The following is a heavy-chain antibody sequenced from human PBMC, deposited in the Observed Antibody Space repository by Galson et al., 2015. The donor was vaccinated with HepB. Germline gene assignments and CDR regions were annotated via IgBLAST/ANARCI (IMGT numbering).Heavy chain of an antibody. J-gene: IGHJ4*02. CDR3: ARLGSAAGFLGY. CDR1: GFNLKNFG. CDR2: INAYDGST. D-gene: IGHD6-13*01. V-gene: IGHV1-18*01. Sequence: SVKVSCKASGFNLKNFGITWVRQAPGQGLEWMGWINAYDGSTHYAPRLQGRVTMTTDTSTSTAYMELRSLRSDDTAVYYCARLGSAAGFLGYWGQGTLVTVSS.